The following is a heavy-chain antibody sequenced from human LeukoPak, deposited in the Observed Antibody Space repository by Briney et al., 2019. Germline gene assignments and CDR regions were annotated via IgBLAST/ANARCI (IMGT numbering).Heavy chain of an antibody. CDR3: ARRVGATTPCAFDI. Sequence: GGSLQISCKGSGYSFTSYWIAWARQLPGKGLEWMGIFYPGDSDTRYSPSFQGQVTISADKSISTAYLQWSSLKASDTAMYYCARRVGATTPCAFDIWGQGTMVTVSS. CDR1: GYSFTSYW. D-gene: IGHD1-26*01. CDR2: FYPGDSDT. V-gene: IGHV5-51*01. J-gene: IGHJ3*02.